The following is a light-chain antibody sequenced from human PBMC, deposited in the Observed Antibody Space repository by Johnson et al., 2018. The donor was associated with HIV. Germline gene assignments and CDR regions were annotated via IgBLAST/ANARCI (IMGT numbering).Light chain of an antibody. Sequence: QPVLTQPPSVSAAPGQKVTISCSGGSSNIGSNYVSWYQQFPERAPKLLIYDNDKRPSGIPERFSASKSGTSATLGITGLQTGDEADYYCGTWDSSLSAGVFGTGTWVTVL. V-gene: IGLV1-51*01. CDR2: DND. CDR1: SSNIGSNY. J-gene: IGLJ1*01. CDR3: GTWDSSLSAGV.